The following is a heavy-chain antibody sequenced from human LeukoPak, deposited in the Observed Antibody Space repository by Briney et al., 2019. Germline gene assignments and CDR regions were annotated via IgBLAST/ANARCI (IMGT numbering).Heavy chain of an antibody. Sequence: PGGSLRLSCSASGSTFSNYAMHWVRQAPGKGLEYVSAINSNGGSIYYADSVKGRFTISRDNSKNTLSLQMSSLRADDTAVYYCVKVYNWNDYAFDIWGQGTMVTVSS. CDR2: INSNGGSI. CDR1: GSTFSNYA. CDR3: VKVYNWNDYAFDI. D-gene: IGHD1-1*01. V-gene: IGHV3-64D*06. J-gene: IGHJ3*02.